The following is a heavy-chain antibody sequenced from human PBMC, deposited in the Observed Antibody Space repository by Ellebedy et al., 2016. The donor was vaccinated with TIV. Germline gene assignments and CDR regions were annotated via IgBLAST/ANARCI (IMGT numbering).Heavy chain of an antibody. J-gene: IGHJ3*02. CDR1: GFTFSAFS. D-gene: IGHD2-15*01. V-gene: IGHV3-48*01. Sequence: PGGSLRLSCAASGFTFSAFSMNWVRQAPGKGLEWISYICGGTIYYAESVKGRFTISRDNAENSLYLQMNSLRVEDTSVYYCASDPHYSAYDMWGQGTLVTVST. CDR3: ASDPHYSAYDM. CDR2: ICGGTI.